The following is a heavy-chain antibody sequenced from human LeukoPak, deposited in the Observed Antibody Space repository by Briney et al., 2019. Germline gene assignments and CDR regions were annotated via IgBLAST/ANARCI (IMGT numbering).Heavy chain of an antibody. D-gene: IGHD5-18*01. V-gene: IGHV3-30*18. Sequence: PGRSLRLSCAASGFTFSSYGMHWVRQAPGKGLEWVAVISYDGSNKYYADSVKGRFTISRDNSKNTLYLQMNSLRAEDTAVYYCAKSGVQLPVFDYWGQGTLVTVSS. CDR1: GFTFSSYG. CDR3: AKSGVQLPVFDY. CDR2: ISYDGSNK. J-gene: IGHJ4*02.